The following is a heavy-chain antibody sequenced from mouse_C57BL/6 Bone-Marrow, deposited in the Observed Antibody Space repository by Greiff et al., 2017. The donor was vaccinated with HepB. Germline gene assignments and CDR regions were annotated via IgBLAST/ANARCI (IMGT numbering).Heavy chain of an antibody. Sequence: QVQLQQSGPELVKPGASVKISFQASCYAFSSSWMNWVKQRPGKGLEWIGRIYPGDGDTNYNGKFKGKATLTADKSSSTAYMQLSSLTSEDSAVYFCARGGSSLAWFAYWGQGTLVTVSA. CDR3: ARGGSSLAWFAY. V-gene: IGHV1-82*01. D-gene: IGHD1-1*01. CDR2: IYPGDGDT. J-gene: IGHJ3*01. CDR1: CYAFSSSW.